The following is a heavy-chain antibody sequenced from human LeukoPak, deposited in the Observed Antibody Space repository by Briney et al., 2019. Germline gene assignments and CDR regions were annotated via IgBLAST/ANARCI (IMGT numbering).Heavy chain of an antibody. CDR3: ARVQGVITKRPAFDY. CDR2: INHSGST. Sequence: SETLSLTCAVYGGSFSGYYWSWIRQPPGKGLEWIGEINHSGSTNYNPSLKSRVTISVDTSKNQFSLKLSSVTAADTAVYYCARVQGVITKRPAFDYWGQGTLVTVSS. V-gene: IGHV4-34*01. D-gene: IGHD3-22*01. CDR1: GGSFSGYY. J-gene: IGHJ4*02.